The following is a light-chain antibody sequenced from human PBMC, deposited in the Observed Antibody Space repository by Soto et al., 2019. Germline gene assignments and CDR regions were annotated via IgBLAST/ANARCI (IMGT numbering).Light chain of an antibody. Sequence: DIVLTQSPATLSLSPGDRVTLSCGASQSVVGGYFAWYQQKPGLAPRLIIYDTSIRASGIPDRISGSGSGTHFTLTISRLEPEDFAVYYCQQYCSSPSFGQGTKVEIK. CDR1: QSVVGGY. J-gene: IGKJ1*01. CDR3: QQYCSSPS. V-gene: IGKV3D-20*01. CDR2: DTS.